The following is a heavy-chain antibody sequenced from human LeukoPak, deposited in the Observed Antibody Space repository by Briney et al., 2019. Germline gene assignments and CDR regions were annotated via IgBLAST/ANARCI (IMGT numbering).Heavy chain of an antibody. CDR3: ARAMESSGWYPGDFDY. D-gene: IGHD6-19*01. J-gene: IGHJ4*02. V-gene: IGHV4-38-2*02. Sequence: SETLSLTCTVSGYSISSGYYWGWIRQPPGKGLEWIGSIYHSGSTYYNPSLKSRVTISVDTSKNQFSLKLSSVTAADTAVYYCARAMESSGWYPGDFDYWGQGTLVTVSS. CDR2: IYHSGST. CDR1: GYSISSGYY.